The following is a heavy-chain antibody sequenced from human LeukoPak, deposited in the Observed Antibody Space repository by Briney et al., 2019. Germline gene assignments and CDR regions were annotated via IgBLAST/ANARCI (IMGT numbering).Heavy chain of an antibody. V-gene: IGHV3-11*04. D-gene: IGHD2-2*01. Sequence: PGGSLRLSCAASGFTFSDYYMSWIRQAPGKGLEWVSYISSSGRTIYYADSVKGRFTISRDNAKNSLYLQMNSLRAEDTAVYYCARDWEDIVVVPAAIAGVNWFDPWGQGTLVTVSS. CDR1: GFTFSDYY. J-gene: IGHJ5*02. CDR3: ARDWEDIVVVPAAIAGVNWFDP. CDR2: ISSSGRTI.